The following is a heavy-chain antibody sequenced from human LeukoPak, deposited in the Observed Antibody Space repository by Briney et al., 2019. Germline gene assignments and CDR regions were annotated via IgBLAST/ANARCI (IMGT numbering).Heavy chain of an antibody. CDR3: ARHFGSGTWVYYMDV. V-gene: IGHV5-51*01. Sequence: GESLKISCKASRYTFGNYWIAWVRQMPGKGLEWIAIIYPDDSDTRYSTSFQGQVTISVDKSISTAYLQWSSLKASDSAMYYCARHFGSGTWVYYMDVWGKGTTVTVSS. CDR1: RYTFGNYW. D-gene: IGHD3-10*01. J-gene: IGHJ6*03. CDR2: IYPDDSDT.